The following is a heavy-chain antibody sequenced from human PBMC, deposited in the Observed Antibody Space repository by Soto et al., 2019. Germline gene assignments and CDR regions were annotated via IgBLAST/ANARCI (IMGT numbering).Heavy chain of an antibody. CDR3: AKEVSSSSWLYYYYYGMDV. V-gene: IGHV3-23*01. D-gene: IGHD6-13*01. Sequence: PGGSLRLSCAASGFTFSSYAMSWVRQAPGKGLEWVSAISGSGGSTYYADSVKGRFTISRDNSKNTLYLQMNSLRAEDTAVYYCAKEVSSSSWLYYYYYGMDVWGQGTTVTVSS. J-gene: IGHJ6*02. CDR2: ISGSGGST. CDR1: GFTFSSYA.